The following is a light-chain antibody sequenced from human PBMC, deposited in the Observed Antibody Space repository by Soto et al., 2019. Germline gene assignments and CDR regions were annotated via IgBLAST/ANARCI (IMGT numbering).Light chain of an antibody. CDR2: GAS. CDR3: QQYDSSPTWT. J-gene: IGKJ1*01. Sequence: ELVMTQSPATLSVSPGERATLSCRASQSVGGNLAWYQQKPGQAPRLLIYGASTRATGIPDRFSGSGSGTDFTLTISRLEPEDSAVYYCQQYDSSPTWTFGQGTKVDIK. V-gene: IGKV3-20*01. CDR1: QSVGGN.